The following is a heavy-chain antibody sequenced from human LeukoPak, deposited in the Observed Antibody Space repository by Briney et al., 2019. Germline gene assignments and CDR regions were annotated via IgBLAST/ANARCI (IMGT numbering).Heavy chain of an antibody. J-gene: IGHJ3*02. CDR1: GYTFTGYY. Sequence: GASVKVSCKASGYTFTGYYMHWVRQAPGQGLEWMGWINPNSGGTNYAQKFQGRVTMTRDTSISTAYMELSRLRSDDTAVYYCVREGVGATVNAFDIWGQGTMVTVSS. CDR2: INPNSGGT. CDR3: VREGVGATVNAFDI. D-gene: IGHD1-26*01. V-gene: IGHV1-2*02.